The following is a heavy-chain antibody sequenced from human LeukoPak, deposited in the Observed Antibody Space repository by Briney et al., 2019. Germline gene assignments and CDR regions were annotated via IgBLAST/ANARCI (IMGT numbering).Heavy chain of an antibody. CDR2: MNPNSGKT. J-gene: IGHJ4*02. CDR3: ARGLRVGATKRRTYYFDY. D-gene: IGHD1-26*01. CDR1: GYTFTSYD. V-gene: IGHV1-8*01. Sequence: ASVKVSCKASGYTFTSYDINWVRQATGQGLEWMLWMNPNSGKTGYAKKFQGRVTMTRNTSISTAYMELSSLRSEDTAVYYCARGLRVGATKRRTYYFDYWGQGTLVTVSS.